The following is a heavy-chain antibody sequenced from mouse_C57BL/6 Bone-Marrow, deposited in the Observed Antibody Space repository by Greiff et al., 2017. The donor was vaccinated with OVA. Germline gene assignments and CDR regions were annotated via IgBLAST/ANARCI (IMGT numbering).Heavy chain of an antibody. CDR1: GFTFTSYG. CDR3: ARRDGYYDFDY. J-gene: IGHJ2*01. V-gene: IGHV5-6*02. CDR2: ISSGGSYT. D-gene: IGHD2-3*01. Sequence: EVLLVESGGDLVKPGASLKLSCAASGFTFTSYGMSWVRQTPDKSLEWVATISSGGSYTYYPDSVKGRFTISRDNAKNTLYMQMSSLKSEDTAMYYCARRDGYYDFDYWGQGTTLTVSS.